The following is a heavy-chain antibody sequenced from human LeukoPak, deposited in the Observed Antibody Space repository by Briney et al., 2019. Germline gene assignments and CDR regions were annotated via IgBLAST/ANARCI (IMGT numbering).Heavy chain of an antibody. CDR2: INSDGSST. CDR1: GLSFSSYW. CDR3: STGSGHAFDI. Sequence: GGSLRLSCAASGLSFSSYWMHWVRQVPGKGLVWVSRINSDGSSTSYADSVKGRFTISRDNAKNTLYVQMNSLRAEDTAVYYCSTGSGHAFDIWGRGTMVTVSS. V-gene: IGHV3-74*01. D-gene: IGHD3-10*01. J-gene: IGHJ3*02.